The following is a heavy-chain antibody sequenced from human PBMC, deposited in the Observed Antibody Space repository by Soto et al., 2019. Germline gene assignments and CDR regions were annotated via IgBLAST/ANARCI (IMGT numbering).Heavy chain of an antibody. Sequence: SETLSLTCTVSGGSINSGGYYWSWIRQHPGKGLEWIGYIYYSGSTYYNPSLKSRVTISVDTSKNQFSLKLSSVTAADTAVYYCARDVGILHGDGESNYFDYWGQGTLVTVSS. V-gene: IGHV4-31*03. CDR3: ARDVGILHGDGESNYFDY. CDR1: GGSINSGGYY. D-gene: IGHD3-10*01. CDR2: IYYSGST. J-gene: IGHJ4*02.